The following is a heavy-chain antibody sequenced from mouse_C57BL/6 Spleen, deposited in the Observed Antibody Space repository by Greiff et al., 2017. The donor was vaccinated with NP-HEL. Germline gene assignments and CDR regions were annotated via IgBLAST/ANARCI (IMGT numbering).Heavy chain of an antibody. V-gene: IGHV1-59*01. CDR1: GYTFTSYW. D-gene: IGHD6-1*01. CDR2: IDPSDSYT. Sequence: QVQLQQPGAELVRPGTSVKLSCKASGYTFTSYWMHWVKQRPGQGLEWIGVIDPSDSYTNYNQKFKGKATLTVDTSSSTAYMQLSSLTSEDSAVYYCARGGSPFMDCWGQGTSVTVSS. J-gene: IGHJ4*01. CDR3: ARGGSPFMDC.